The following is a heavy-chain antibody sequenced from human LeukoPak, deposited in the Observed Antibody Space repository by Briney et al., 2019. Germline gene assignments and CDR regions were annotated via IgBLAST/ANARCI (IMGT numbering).Heavy chain of an antibody. CDR2: IYYIGST. J-gene: IGHJ6*03. CDR3: ARDNVVVVAATPGYYYYMDV. CDR1: GGSFSSTRYY. V-gene: IGHV4-39*07. Sequence: PSETLSLTCAVYGGSFSSTRYYWGWIRQPPGKGLEWIGSIYYIGSTYYNPSLKSRVTISVDTSKNQFSLKLSSVTAADTAVYYCARDNVVVVAATPGYYYYMDVWGKGTTVTVSS. D-gene: IGHD2-15*01.